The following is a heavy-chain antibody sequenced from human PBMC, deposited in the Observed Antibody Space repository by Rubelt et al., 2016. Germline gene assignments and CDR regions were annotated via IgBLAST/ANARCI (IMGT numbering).Heavy chain of an antibody. CDR3: ARGAPRIMVYAILAGMDV. V-gene: IGHV4-34*10. CDR1: GGSISSYY. D-gene: IGHD2-8*01. Sequence: QVQLQESGPGLVKPSETQSLTCTVSGGSISSYYWSWIRQPPGKGLEWIGEINHSGSTNYNPSLKSRITISVDTSKNQFPLKLGSGTAADTAVYYCARGAPRIMVYAILAGMDVWGQGTTVTVSS. J-gene: IGHJ6*02. CDR2: INHSGST.